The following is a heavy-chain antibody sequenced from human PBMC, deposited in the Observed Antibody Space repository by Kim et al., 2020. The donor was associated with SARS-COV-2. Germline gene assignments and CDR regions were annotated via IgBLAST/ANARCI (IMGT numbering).Heavy chain of an antibody. D-gene: IGHD1-1*01. CDR3: ARPGDGNWNDVSWFDP. Sequence: ASVKVSCKASGYTFTSYAMNWVRQAPGQGLEWMGWINTNTGNPTYAQGFTGRFVFSLDTSVSTAFLQISSLKAEDTAVYYCARPGDGNWNDVSWFDPWGQGTLVTVSS. CDR2: INTNTGNP. CDR1: GYTFTSYA. V-gene: IGHV7-4-1*02. J-gene: IGHJ5*02.